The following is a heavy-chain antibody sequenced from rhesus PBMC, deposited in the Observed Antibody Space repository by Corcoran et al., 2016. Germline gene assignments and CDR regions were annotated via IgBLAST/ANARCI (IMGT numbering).Heavy chain of an antibody. V-gene: IGHV4-65*01. D-gene: IGHD3-3*01. CDR1: GGSISSSNW. CDR3: ARQIFWTGLDY. J-gene: IGHJ4*01. Sequence: QVQLQESGPGLVKPSETLSLTCAVSGGSISSSNWWSWIRQPPGKGLEWIGYISGSSGSTYTNPSLKRRVTISTDPSKNQLSLKLSSVTAADTAVYYCARQIFWTGLDYWGQGVLVTVSS. CDR2: ISGSSGST.